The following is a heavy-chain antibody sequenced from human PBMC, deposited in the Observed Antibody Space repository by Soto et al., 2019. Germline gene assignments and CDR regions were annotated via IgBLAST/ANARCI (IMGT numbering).Heavy chain of an antibody. D-gene: IGHD2-15*01. V-gene: IGHV4-30-2*01. CDR2: IYHSGST. CDR1: GGSISSGGYS. CDR3: ARVCSGGSCPTNWFDP. Sequence: PSETLSLTCAVSGGSISSGGYSWSWIRQPPGKGLEWIGYIYHSGSTYYNPSLKSRVTISVDRSKNQFSLKLSSVTAADTAVYYCARVCSGGSCPTNWFDPWGQGTLVTVSS. J-gene: IGHJ5*02.